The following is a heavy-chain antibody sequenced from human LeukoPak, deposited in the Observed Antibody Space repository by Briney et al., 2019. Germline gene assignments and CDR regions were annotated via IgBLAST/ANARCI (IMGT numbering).Heavy chain of an antibody. CDR1: GYTFTSYG. V-gene: IGHV1-18*01. D-gene: IGHD3-10*01. J-gene: IGHJ4*02. Sequence: GASVKVSCKASGYTFTSYGISWVRQAPGQGLEWMGWISAYNGNTNYAQKLQGRVTMTTDTSTSTACMELRSLRSDDTAVYYCARDDASYGSGSYYFDYWGQGTLVTVSS. CDR2: ISAYNGNT. CDR3: ARDDASYGSGSYYFDY.